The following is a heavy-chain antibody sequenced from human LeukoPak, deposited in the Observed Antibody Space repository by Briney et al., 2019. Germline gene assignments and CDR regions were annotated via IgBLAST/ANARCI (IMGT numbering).Heavy chain of an antibody. D-gene: IGHD6-13*01. J-gene: IGHJ4*02. Sequence: GGSLRLSCAASGFTFSSYWMSWVRQAPGKGLEWVANIKQDGSEKYYVDSEKGRFAISRDNAKNSLYLQMNSLRAEDTAVYYCARGRGDSSSWYFDYWGQGTLVTVSS. CDR2: IKQDGSEK. CDR1: GFTFSSYW. V-gene: IGHV3-7*03. CDR3: ARGRGDSSSWYFDY.